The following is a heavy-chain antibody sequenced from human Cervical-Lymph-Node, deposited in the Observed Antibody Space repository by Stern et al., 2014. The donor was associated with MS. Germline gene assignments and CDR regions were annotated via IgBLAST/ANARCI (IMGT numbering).Heavy chain of an antibody. CDR1: GFRFSVYS. V-gene: IGHV3-11*01. CDR2: ISNTGTTT. J-gene: IGHJ3*02. CDR3: VRALIVGDVYAEAFDM. Sequence: VQLVESGGGFVKPGGSLRLSCAASGFRFSVYSMSWVRQAPGKGLEWGSYISNTGTTTYYADSVTGRFTISRDNADHSMSLQMNDLRAEDTAIYFCVRALIVGDVYAEAFDMWGQGTMVAVSS. D-gene: IGHD1-26*01.